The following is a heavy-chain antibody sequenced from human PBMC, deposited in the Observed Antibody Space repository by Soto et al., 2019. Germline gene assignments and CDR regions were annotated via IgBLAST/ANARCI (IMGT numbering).Heavy chain of an antibody. Sequence: SETLSLTCTVSGGSISSYYWSWIRQPPGKGLEWIGYIYYSGRAKYNPSLKSRVTISVDTSKNQFALKLSSVTAADTAVYYCSRWGFSYASRHYYYAMYVRGQGTTVTVSS. V-gene: IGHV4-59*01. CDR3: SRWGFSYASRHYYYAMYV. CDR1: GGSISSYY. CDR2: IYYSGRA. J-gene: IGHJ6*02. D-gene: IGHD5-18*01.